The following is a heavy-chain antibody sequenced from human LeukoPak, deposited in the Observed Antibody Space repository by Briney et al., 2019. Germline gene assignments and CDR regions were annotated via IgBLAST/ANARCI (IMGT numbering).Heavy chain of an antibody. CDR2: ISAYNGNT. CDR3: ARDLGDYDPYYYYFGMDV. J-gene: IGHJ6*02. Sequence: ASVEVSCKASGYTFTSYGISWVRQAPGQGLEWMGWISAYNGNTNYAQKLQGRVTMTTDTSTSTAYMELRSLRSDDTAVYYRARDLGDYDPYYYYFGMDVWGQGTTVTVSS. D-gene: IGHD4-17*01. V-gene: IGHV1-18*01. CDR1: GYTFTSYG.